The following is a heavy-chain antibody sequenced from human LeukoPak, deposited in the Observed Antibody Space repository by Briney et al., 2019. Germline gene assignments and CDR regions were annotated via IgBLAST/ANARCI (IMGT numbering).Heavy chain of an antibody. J-gene: IGHJ4*02. CDR3: ARSAHYSSAFDL. V-gene: IGHV1-69*13. CDR2: SIPIFGSV. D-gene: IGHD4-11*01. CDR1: GGTFSSYA. Sequence: SVKVSCKASGGTFSSYAINWVRQAPGQGLEWMGESIPIFGSVKFAQKFQGRVTITADESTSTVYMELNSLRVEDTAVYYCARSAHYSSAFDLWGQGTLVTVPS.